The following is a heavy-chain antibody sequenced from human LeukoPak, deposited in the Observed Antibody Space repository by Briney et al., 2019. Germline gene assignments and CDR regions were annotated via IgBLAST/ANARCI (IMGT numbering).Heavy chain of an antibody. CDR3: ARDPGWSSFDI. D-gene: IGHD2-15*01. J-gene: IGHJ3*02. CDR2: INQDAGTT. CDR1: GFSFTSYW. Sequence: GGSLRLSRVASGFSFTSYWMSWVRQAPGKDLEFVANINQDAGTTNYVDSVKGRFTISRDNAENSLYLQMSSLRAEDTALYYCARDPGWSSFDIWGQGIMVTVSS. V-gene: IGHV3-7*03.